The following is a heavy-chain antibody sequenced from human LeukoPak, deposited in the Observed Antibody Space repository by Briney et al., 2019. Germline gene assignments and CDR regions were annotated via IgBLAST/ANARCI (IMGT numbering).Heavy chain of an antibody. CDR3: AREPPGYYFDY. Sequence: GGSLRLSCAASGFTFSSYSMNWVRQAPGKGLEWVSSISSSGSTIYYADSVKGRFTISRDNAKNSLYLQMNSLRAEDTAVYYCAREPPGYYFDYWGQGTLVTVSS. CDR2: ISSSGSTI. J-gene: IGHJ4*02. V-gene: IGHV3-21*04. CDR1: GFTFSSYS.